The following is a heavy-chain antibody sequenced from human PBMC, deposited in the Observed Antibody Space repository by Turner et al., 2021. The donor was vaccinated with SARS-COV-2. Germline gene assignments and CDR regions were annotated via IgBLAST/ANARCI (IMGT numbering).Heavy chain of an antibody. V-gene: IGHV3-33*08. Sequence: VQLVESGGGVVHPGRSLRLSCAASGFTFSSYGMHWVGQAPGKGLEWVAVIWYDGINKYYGDSVKGRFTISRDNSKNTLYLQMNSLRAEDTAVYYCARDMGPVGRDAFDIWGQGTMVTISS. J-gene: IGHJ3*02. CDR3: ARDMGPVGRDAFDI. D-gene: IGHD1-26*01. CDR2: IWYDGINK. CDR1: GFTFSSYG.